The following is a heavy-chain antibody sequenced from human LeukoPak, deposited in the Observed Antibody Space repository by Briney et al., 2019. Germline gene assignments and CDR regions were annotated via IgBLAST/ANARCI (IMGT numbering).Heavy chain of an antibody. CDR3: AKDHGSGSYHDPNWFYP. V-gene: IGHV3-30*18. D-gene: IGHD3-10*01. CDR2: ISYDGSYK. Sequence: GSLRLSCAASGFTFSSYGMHWVRQAPGKGLDWVTVISYDGSYKYYAESVKGRFTISRDNSKKTLYLQMNSLRAEDTAVYYCAKDHGSGSYHDPNWFYPWGQGTLVTASS. CDR1: GFTFSSYG. J-gene: IGHJ5*02.